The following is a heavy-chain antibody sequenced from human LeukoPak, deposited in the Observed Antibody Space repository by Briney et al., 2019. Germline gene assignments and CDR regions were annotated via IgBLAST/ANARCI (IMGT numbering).Heavy chain of an antibody. CDR3: ARHPVLRYFDRLLYYFDY. D-gene: IGHD3-9*01. J-gene: IGHJ4*02. V-gene: IGHV4-34*01. Sequence: SETLSLTCAVYGGSFSGYYWSWIRQPPGKGLEWIGEINHSGSTNYNPSLKSRVTISVDTSKNQFSLKLSSVTAADTAVYYCARHPVLRYFDRLLYYFDYWGQGTLVTVSS. CDR1: GGSFSGYY. CDR2: INHSGST.